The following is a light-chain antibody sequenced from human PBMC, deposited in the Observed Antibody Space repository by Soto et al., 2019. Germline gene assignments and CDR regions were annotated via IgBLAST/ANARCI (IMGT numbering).Light chain of an antibody. CDR3: QQYGSLPIT. CDR1: QSVSSN. CDR2: GAS. V-gene: IGKV3-20*01. J-gene: IGKJ5*01. Sequence: EIVMTQSPATLSVSPGERATLSCRASQSVSSNLAWYQQKPGQAPRLLIYGASTRATGIPDWFSGSGSGTDFTLTISRVAPEDFAVYYCQQYGSLPITFGQGTRLEIK.